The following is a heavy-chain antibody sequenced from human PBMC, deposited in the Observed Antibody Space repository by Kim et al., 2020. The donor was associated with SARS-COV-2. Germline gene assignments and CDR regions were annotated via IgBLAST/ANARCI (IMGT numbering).Heavy chain of an antibody. CDR3: ARGDRYFDWLIDY. J-gene: IGHJ4*02. V-gene: IGHV1-3*01. D-gene: IGHD3-9*01. Sequence: YSQKFQGRVTITRDTSASTAYMELSSLRSEDTAVYYCARGDRYFDWLIDYWGQGTLVTVSS.